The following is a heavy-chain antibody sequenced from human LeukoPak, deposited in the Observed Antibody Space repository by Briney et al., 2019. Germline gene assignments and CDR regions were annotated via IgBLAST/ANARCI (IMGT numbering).Heavy chain of an antibody. CDR1: GFTVSSNY. J-gene: IGHJ6*03. D-gene: IGHD2/OR15-2a*01. V-gene: IGHV3-66*02. CDR3: ARVIYYYYYMDV. Sequence: GGSLRLSCAASGFTVSSNYMSWVRQAPGKGLEWVSVIYSGGSTYYADSVKGRFTISKDKSKNTLYLQMNSLRAEDAAVYYCARVIYYYYYMDVWGKGTTVTVSS. CDR2: IYSGGST.